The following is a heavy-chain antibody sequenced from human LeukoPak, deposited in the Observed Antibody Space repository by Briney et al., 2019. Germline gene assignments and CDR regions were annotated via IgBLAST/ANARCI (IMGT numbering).Heavy chain of an antibody. Sequence: SETLSLTCTVSGASFSSSTYYWGWIRQPPGKGLEWIGSIYYSGSTYYNPSLKSRVTMSVDTSKNQFSLKLSSVTAADTAVYYCARHAGGISVTGTRPFDYWGQGTLVTVSS. J-gene: IGHJ4*02. V-gene: IGHV4-39*01. D-gene: IGHD6-13*01. CDR2: IYYSGST. CDR1: GASFSSSTYY. CDR3: ARHAGGISVTGTRPFDY.